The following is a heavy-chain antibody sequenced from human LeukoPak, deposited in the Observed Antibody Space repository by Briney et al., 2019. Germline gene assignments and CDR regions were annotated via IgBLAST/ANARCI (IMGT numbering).Heavy chain of an antibody. CDR3: ARDSGTIFGPTSVDF. V-gene: IGHV3-21*01. CDR2: ISSSSSNI. Sequence: PGGSLRLSCAASGFTFSRYTMNWVRQAPGKGLEWVSSISSSSSNIHYADSVKGRFAISRDNAKTSLYLQMNSLRAEDTAVYYCARDSGTIFGPTSVDFWGQGTLVTVSS. CDR1: GFTFSRYT. J-gene: IGHJ4*02. D-gene: IGHD3-3*01.